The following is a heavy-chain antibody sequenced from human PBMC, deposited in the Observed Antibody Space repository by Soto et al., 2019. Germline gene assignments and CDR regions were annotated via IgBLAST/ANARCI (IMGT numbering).Heavy chain of an antibody. D-gene: IGHD2-15*01. CDR1: GGYITNYY. CDR3: ASRGTTTYCSGGSCYARGFDY. J-gene: IGHJ4*02. V-gene: IGHV4-30-4*01. Sequence: PSETLSLTCTVFGGYITNYYWSWIRQPPGKGLEWIGYIYYSGSTYYNPSLKSRVTISVDTSKNQFSLKLSSVTAADTAVYYCASRGTTTYCSGGSCYARGFDYWGQGTLVTVSS. CDR2: IYYSGST.